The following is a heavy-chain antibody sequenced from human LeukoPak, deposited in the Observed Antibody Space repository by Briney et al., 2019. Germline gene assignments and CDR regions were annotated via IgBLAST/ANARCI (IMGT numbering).Heavy chain of an antibody. J-gene: IGHJ3*02. V-gene: IGHV4-59*01. CDR3: ARGNYYDSRTYYRAFDI. Sequence: PETLSLTCTVSGGSISSYYWSGIRQPPGKGLEWIGYIYYSGSTNYNPSLKSRVTISVDTSKNQFSLKLSSVTAADTAVYYCARGNYYDSRTYYRAFDIWGQGTMVTVSS. D-gene: IGHD3-22*01. CDR1: GGSISSYY. CDR2: IYYSGST.